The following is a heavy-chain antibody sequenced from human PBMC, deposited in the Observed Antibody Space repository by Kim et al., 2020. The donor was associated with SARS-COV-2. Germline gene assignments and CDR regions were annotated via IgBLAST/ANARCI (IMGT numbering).Heavy chain of an antibody. D-gene: IGHD1-26*01. V-gene: IGHV3-11*01. J-gene: IGHJ4*02. CDR3: ARTSGSYYSLGY. Sequence: IYYADAVKGRFTISRDNAKNSLYLQMNSLRAEDTAVYYCARTSGSYYSLGYWGQGTLVTVSS. CDR2: I.